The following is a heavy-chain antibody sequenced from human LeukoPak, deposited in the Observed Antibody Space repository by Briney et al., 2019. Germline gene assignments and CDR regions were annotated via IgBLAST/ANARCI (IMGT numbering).Heavy chain of an antibody. CDR3: ARNASDIAVPGASIFDY. CDR1: GGSIRSSSYY. V-gene: IGHV4-39*01. Sequence: SETLSLTCTVSGGSIRSSSYYWGWIHQTPGKGLEWIGSIYYSGSTHYNPSLKSRVTISVDTSTNQLSLKVSSVTAADTALYYRARNASDIAVPGASIFDYWGQGTLVTVPS. J-gene: IGHJ4*02. D-gene: IGHD6-19*01. CDR2: IYYSGST.